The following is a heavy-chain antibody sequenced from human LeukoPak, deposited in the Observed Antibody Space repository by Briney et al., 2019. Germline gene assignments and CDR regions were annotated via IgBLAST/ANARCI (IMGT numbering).Heavy chain of an antibody. V-gene: IGHV3-21*01. D-gene: IGHD2-21*01. Sequence: PGRSLRLSCTASGFTFGDHAMNWVRQAPGKGLEWVSSINSDSSLMFYAESVKGRFTISRDNARNSLYLQMNSLRAEDTAVYYCIRDLFGDYSLDYWGQGALVTVSS. J-gene: IGHJ4*02. CDR1: GFTFGDHA. CDR2: INSDSSLM. CDR3: IRDLFGDYSLDY.